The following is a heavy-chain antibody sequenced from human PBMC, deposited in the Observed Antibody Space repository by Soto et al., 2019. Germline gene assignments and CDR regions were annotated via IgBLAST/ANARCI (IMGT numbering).Heavy chain of an antibody. D-gene: IGHD3-9*01. Sequence: SQTLSLTCAISGDSVSSNSVAWNWIRQSPSRGLEWLGRTYYRSKWYSDYALSVKSRITINPDTSKNQFSLQLSSVTPEDTAVYFCARDGAAGWDYYYGMDVWGQGTTVTVSS. J-gene: IGHJ6*02. CDR1: GDSVSSNSVA. V-gene: IGHV6-1*01. CDR3: ARDGAAGWDYYYGMDV. CDR2: TYYRSKWYS.